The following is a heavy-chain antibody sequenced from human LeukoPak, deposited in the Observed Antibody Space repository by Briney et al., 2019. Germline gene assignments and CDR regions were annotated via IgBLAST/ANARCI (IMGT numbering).Heavy chain of an antibody. J-gene: IGHJ4*02. CDR3: QSRFLEWLLDY. CDR2: INHSGST. CDR1: GGSFSGYY. Sequence: EPSETLSLTCAVYGGSFSGYYWSWIRQPPGKGLEWIGEINHSGSTNYNPSLKSRVIISVDTSKNQFSLKLSSVTAADTAVYYCQSRFLEWLLDYWGQGTLVTVSS. V-gene: IGHV4-34*01. D-gene: IGHD3-3*01.